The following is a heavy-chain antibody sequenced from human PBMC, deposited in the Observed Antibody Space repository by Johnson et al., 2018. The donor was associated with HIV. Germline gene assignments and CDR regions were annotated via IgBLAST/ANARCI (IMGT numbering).Heavy chain of an antibody. V-gene: IGHV3-15*01. Sequence: EVQLVESGGGLVKPGGSLRLSCAASGFTFSNAWMSWVRQAPGKGLEWVGRIKSKTDGGKTDYAAPVKGRFTISRDDSKNTLYLQMNSRKTEDTAVYYCNREAKLRPLDGADDAFDIWGQGTMVTVSS. D-gene: IGHD5-24*01. CDR1: GFTFSNAW. J-gene: IGHJ3*02. CDR3: NREAKLRPLDGADDAFDI. CDR2: IKSKTDGGKT.